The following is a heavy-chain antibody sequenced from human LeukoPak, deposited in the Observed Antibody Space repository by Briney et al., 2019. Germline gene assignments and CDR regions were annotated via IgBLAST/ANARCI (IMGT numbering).Heavy chain of an antibody. CDR3: ARVVPAAISPRTGFDP. Sequence: ASVKVSCKASGGTFSSYAISWVRQAPGQGLEWMGGIIPIFGTANYAQKFQGRVTITADESTSTAYMELSSLRSEDTAVYSCARVVPAAISPRTGFDPWGQGTLVTVSS. D-gene: IGHD2-2*02. CDR2: IIPIFGTA. J-gene: IGHJ5*02. CDR1: GGTFSSYA. V-gene: IGHV1-69*13.